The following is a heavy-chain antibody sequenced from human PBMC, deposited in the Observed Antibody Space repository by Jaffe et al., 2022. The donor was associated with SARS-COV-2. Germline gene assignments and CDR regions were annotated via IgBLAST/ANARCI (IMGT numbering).Heavy chain of an antibody. CDR2: ISWNSANR. D-gene: IGHD2-15*01. CDR1: GFTFDDYA. CDR3: AKDADGGSPLAIDY. V-gene: IGHV3-9*01. J-gene: IGHJ4*02. Sequence: VQLVESGGGLVQPGRSLRLSCAASGFTFDDYAMHWVRQAPGKGLEWVSGISWNSANRGYADSVQGRFTISRDNAENSLYLHMNSLRVEDTAFYYCAKDADGGSPLAIDYWGQGTLVTVSS.